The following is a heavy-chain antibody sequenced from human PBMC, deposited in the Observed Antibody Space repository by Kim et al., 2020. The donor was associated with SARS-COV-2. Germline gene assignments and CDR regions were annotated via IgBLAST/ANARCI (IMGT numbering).Heavy chain of an antibody. Sequence: GGSLRLSCAASGFTFSSYAMSWVRQAPGKGLEWVSAISGSGGSTYYADSVKGRFTISRDNSKNTLYLQMNSLRAEDTAVYYCAKGGDIVVVVAATTPDYWGQGTLVTVSS. D-gene: IGHD2-15*01. CDR2: ISGSGGST. CDR1: GFTFSSYA. J-gene: IGHJ4*02. CDR3: AKGGDIVVVVAATTPDY. V-gene: IGHV3-23*01.